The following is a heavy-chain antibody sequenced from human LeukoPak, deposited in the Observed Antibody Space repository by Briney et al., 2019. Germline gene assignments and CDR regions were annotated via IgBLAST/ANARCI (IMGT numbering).Heavy chain of an antibody. J-gene: IGHJ4*02. CDR1: NASVYSYF. CDR3: GRRGYTAAYHFFDY. D-gene: IGHD6-25*01. V-gene: IGHV4-4*07. Sequence: PSETLSLTCTLSNASVYSYFWGCVPDPAGGGREWLGRILATGTTYYNPPPKCRLPLSIATSKSRSSLTLKCATAADTAVYFCGRRGYTAAYHFFDYWGQGTLVTVSS. CDR2: ILATGTT.